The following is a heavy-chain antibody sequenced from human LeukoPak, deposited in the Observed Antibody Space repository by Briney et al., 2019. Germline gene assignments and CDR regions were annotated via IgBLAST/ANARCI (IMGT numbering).Heavy chain of an antibody. Sequence: SETLSLTCTVSGGSISNYWWSWIRQPPGKGLEWIGYVFHSGSTNYNPSPKSRVTISIDTSKKQFSLRLSSVTAADTAVYYCARGYSSSWNYYDNWGQGTLVSVSS. V-gene: IGHV4-59*01. J-gene: IGHJ4*02. CDR1: GGSISNYW. CDR3: ARGYSSSWNYYDN. CDR2: VFHSGST. D-gene: IGHD6-13*01.